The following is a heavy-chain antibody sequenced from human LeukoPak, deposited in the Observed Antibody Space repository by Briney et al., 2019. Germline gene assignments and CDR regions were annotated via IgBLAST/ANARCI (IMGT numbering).Heavy chain of an antibody. V-gene: IGHV3-64*01. CDR3: ARGSFQPPYYYDSSGYLASDFDY. D-gene: IGHD3-22*01. Sequence: GGSLRLSCAASGFTFSSYAMHWVRQAPGKGLEYVSAISSNGGSTYYANSVKGRFTISRDNSKNTLYLQMGSLRAEDMAVYYCARGSFQPPYYYDSSGYLASDFDYWGQGTLVTVSS. CDR1: GFTFSSYA. CDR2: ISSNGGST. J-gene: IGHJ4*02.